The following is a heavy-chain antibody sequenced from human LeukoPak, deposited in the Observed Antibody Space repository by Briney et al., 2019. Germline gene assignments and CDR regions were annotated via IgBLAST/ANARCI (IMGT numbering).Heavy chain of an antibody. CDR1: GFTFDNYA. D-gene: IGHD2-2*01. CDR3: AKEMELSRYCSSTSCHPFDF. CDR2: ISWNGSRI. V-gene: IGHV3-9*01. J-gene: IGHJ4*02. Sequence: GGSLRLSCAASGFTFDNYAMHWVRQAPGKGLEWVSGISWNGSRIDYADSVKGRFIISRDNAKNSLYLQMGSLSTEDTAFYYCAKEMELSRYCSSTSCHPFDFWGQGTLVTVSS.